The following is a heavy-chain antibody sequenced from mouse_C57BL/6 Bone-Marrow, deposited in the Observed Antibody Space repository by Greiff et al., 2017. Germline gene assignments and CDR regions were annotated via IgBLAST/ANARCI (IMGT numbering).Heavy chain of an antibody. Sequence: QVQLQQPGAELVKPGASVKMSCKASGYTFTSYWITWVKQRPGQGLEWIGDIYPGSGSTNYNEKFKSKATLTVDTSTSTAYMQLSSLTSEDSAVYYCARSLILGHGYDGLDYWGQGTTLTVSS. V-gene: IGHV1-55*01. CDR3: ARSLILGHGYDGLDY. CDR1: GYTFTSYW. D-gene: IGHD2-2*01. J-gene: IGHJ2*01. CDR2: IYPGSGST.